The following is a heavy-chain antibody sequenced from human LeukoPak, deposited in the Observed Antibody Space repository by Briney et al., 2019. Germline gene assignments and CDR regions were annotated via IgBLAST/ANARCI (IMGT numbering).Heavy chain of an antibody. CDR1: GFTFSSYS. CDR2: ISSSSSYI. CDR3: ARPGSSGSYRFDY. J-gene: IGHJ4*02. V-gene: IGHV3-21*01. Sequence: GGSLRLSCAASGFTFSSYSMNWVRQAPGKGLEWVSSISSSSSYIYYAGSVKGRFTISRDNAKNSLYLQMNSLRAEDTAVYYCARPGSSGSYRFDYWGQGTLVTVSS. D-gene: IGHD3-10*01.